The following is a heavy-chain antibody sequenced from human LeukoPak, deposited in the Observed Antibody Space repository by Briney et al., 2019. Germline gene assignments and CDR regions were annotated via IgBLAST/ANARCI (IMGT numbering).Heavy chain of an antibody. J-gene: IGHJ6*03. CDR3: ARGGPTIAPGYYYYYYMDV. CDR1: GYSISSGYY. CDR2: IYHSGST. V-gene: IGHV4-38-2*02. D-gene: IGHD5-12*01. Sequence: PSETLSLTCTVSGYSISSGYYWGWIRQPPGKGLEWIGSIYHSGSTYYNPSLKSRVTISVDTSKNQFSLKLSSVTAADTAVYYCARGGPTIAPGYYYYYYMDVWGKGTTVTVSS.